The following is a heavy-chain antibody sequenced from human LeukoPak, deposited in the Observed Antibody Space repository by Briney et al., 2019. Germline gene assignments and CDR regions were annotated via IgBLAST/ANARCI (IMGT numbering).Heavy chain of an antibody. Sequence: PAGSLRLSCVASGFTFSSYWMHWVRQPPGKGLVWVSRINADGSTTYADSVKGRFTISRDNAKSTLYLQMNSLRDEDTAVYYCARGGLRWYPDYCYFDLWGRGTLVTVSS. V-gene: IGHV3-74*01. D-gene: IGHD4-23*01. CDR2: INADGST. J-gene: IGHJ2*01. CDR1: GFTFSSYW. CDR3: ARGGLRWYPDYCYFDL.